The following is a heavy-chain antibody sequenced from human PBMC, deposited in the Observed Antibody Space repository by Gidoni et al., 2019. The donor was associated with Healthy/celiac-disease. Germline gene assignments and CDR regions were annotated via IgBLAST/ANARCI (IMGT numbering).Heavy chain of an antibody. CDR3: AREAPNYYDSSGYYFDY. D-gene: IGHD3-22*01. CDR1: GFTFSSYS. V-gene: IGHV3-48*02. J-gene: IGHJ4*02. Sequence: EVQLVESGGGLVQHGGSLRLSCAASGFTFSSYSMNWVRQAPGKGLEWVSYISSSSSTIYYADSVKGRFTISRDNAKNSLYLQMNSLRDEDTAVYYCAREAPNYYDSSGYYFDYWGQGTLVTVSS. CDR2: ISSSSSTI.